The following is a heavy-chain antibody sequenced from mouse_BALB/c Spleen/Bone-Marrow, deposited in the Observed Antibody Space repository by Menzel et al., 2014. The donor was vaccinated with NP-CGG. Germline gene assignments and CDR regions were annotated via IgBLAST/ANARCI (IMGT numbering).Heavy chain of an antibody. V-gene: IGHV1-18*01. J-gene: IGHJ4*01. D-gene: IGHD2-1*01. CDR3: ARWDGNYYAMDY. Sequence: VQLQQSGPELVKPGASVKIPCKASGYTFTDYNVDWVKQSHGKSLEWIGDINPNNGGTIYNQKFKGKATLTVDKSSSTAYMELRSLTSEDTAVYYCARWDGNYYAMDYWGQGTSVTVSS. CDR2: INPNNGGT. CDR1: GYTFTDYN.